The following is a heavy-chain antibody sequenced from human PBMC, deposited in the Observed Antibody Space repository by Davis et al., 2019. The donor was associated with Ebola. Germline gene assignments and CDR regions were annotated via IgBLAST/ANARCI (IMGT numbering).Heavy chain of an antibody. V-gene: IGHV1-2*06. J-gene: IGHJ5*02. Sequence: ASVKVSCKASGYTFTSYYMHWVRQAPGQGLEWMGRINPNSGDTKYGQKFQGRVTMTSDTSIRTAYMELTRLTSDDTAVYYCAGLSGVERDSWTQNWIVPWGQGTLVTVSS. CDR2: INPNSGDT. CDR1: GYTFTSYY. D-gene: IGHD1-1*01. CDR3: AGLSGVERDSWTQNWIVP.